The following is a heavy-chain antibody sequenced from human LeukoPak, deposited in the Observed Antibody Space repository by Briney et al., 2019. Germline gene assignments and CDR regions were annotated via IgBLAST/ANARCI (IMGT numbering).Heavy chain of an antibody. V-gene: IGHV3-30*04. Sequence: GGSLRLSCAASGLTFSSYAMHWVRQAPGKGLEWVAVISYDGSNKYYADSMKGRFTISRDNSKNALYLQMNSLRAEDTAVYYCASAAIFGVVIYYWGQGTLVTVSS. CDR2: ISYDGSNK. D-gene: IGHD3-3*01. CDR3: ASAAIFGVVIYY. J-gene: IGHJ4*02. CDR1: GLTFSSYA.